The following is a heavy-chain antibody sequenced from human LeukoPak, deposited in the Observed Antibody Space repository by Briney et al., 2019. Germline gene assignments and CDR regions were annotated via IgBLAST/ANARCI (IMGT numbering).Heavy chain of an antibody. Sequence: PGRSLRLSCAASGFTFSSYAMHWVRQAPGKGLEWVAVISYDGSNKYYADSVKGRFTISRDNSKNTLCLQMNSLRAEDTAAYYCARVRGSSGWYLIGYWGQGTLVTVSS. V-gene: IGHV3-30*04. CDR2: ISYDGSNK. CDR1: GFTFSSYA. D-gene: IGHD6-19*01. CDR3: ARVRGSSGWYLIGY. J-gene: IGHJ4*02.